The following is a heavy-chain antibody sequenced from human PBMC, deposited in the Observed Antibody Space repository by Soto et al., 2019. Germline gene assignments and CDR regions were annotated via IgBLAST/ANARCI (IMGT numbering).Heavy chain of an antibody. D-gene: IGHD1-1*01. Sequence: QVQLVQSGAEVKKPGASVKVSCKASGYTFTSYAMPWVRQAPGQRLEWMGWINAGNGNTKYSQKFQGSVTITRATTASTAYMELSSLRSEDTAVYYCSTLERQRAFDFWGQGTIVTVSS. CDR2: INAGNGNT. CDR1: GYTFTSYA. V-gene: IGHV1-3*01. CDR3: STLERQRAFDF. J-gene: IGHJ3*01.